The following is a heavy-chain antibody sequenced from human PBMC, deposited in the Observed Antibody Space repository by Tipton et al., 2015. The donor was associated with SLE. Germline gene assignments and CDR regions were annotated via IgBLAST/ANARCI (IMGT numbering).Heavy chain of an antibody. CDR2: FYHSDSP. V-gene: IGHV4-59*12. CDR3: ARDRGFAVTGTDLFFQY. J-gene: IGHJ1*01. Sequence: TLSLTCTVSGGSINTDYWTWIRQPPGKGLEWIGRFYHSDSPYYNPSLKSRATISLDTSNNQFSLNLTSVTAADTAVYYCARDRGFAVTGTDLFFQYWGQGSLVTVSS. D-gene: IGHD6-19*01. CDR1: GGSINTDY.